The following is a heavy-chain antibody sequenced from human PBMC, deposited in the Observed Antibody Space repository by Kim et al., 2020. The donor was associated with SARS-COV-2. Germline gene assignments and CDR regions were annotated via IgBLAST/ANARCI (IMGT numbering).Heavy chain of an antibody. Sequence: GGSLRLSCAASGFTFSSYGMHWVRQAPGKGLEWVAVIWYDGSNKYYADSVKGRFTISRDNSKNTLYLQMNSLRAEDTAVYYCARDGGSGWYSGYFDYWVQGTLVTVSS. CDR2: IWYDGSNK. CDR1: GFTFSSYG. V-gene: IGHV3-33*01. J-gene: IGHJ4*02. D-gene: IGHD6-19*01. CDR3: ARDGGSGWYSGYFDY.